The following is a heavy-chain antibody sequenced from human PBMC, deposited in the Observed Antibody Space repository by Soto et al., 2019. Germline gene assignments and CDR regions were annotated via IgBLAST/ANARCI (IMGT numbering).Heavy chain of an antibody. CDR3: ALKKRAATAFDS. CDR1: GGSFSGDY. Sequence: QVQLQQWGAGLLKPSETLSLTCAVYGGSFSGDYWSWIRQPPGKGLEWIGEIHHSGRTNYNPSLKSRVTISADTFKNQLSLKLSSVTAADTAVYYCALKKRAATAFDSWGQGTLVTVSS. J-gene: IGHJ4*02. D-gene: IGHD1-26*01. V-gene: IGHV4-34*01. CDR2: IHHSGRT.